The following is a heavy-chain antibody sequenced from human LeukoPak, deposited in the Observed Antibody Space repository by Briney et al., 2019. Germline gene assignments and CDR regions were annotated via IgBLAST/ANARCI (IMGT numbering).Heavy chain of an antibody. Sequence: GGSLRLSCAASGFTFSTYAMNWVRQAPGKGLEWVSGVSTSGTTTYYGDSVKGRFTISRDNSKNMLFLQTDSLRAEDAAIYYCAKGFYDSGRYSPFDSWGQGTLVTVSS. J-gene: IGHJ4*02. CDR3: AKGFYDSGRYSPFDS. D-gene: IGHD3-22*01. CDR2: VSTSGTTT. V-gene: IGHV3-23*01. CDR1: GFTFSTYA.